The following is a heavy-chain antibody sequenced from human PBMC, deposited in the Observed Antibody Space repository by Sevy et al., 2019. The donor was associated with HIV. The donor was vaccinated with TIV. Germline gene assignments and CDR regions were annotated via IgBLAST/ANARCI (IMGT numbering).Heavy chain of an antibody. CDR1: GGSISGQY. CDR2: IYYSGST. Sequence: SETLSLTCTVSGGSISGQYWSWIRQPPGKGLEWIGYIYYSGSTNYNPPLNSRVTISVDTSKNQFSLKLSSVTAADTAVYYCARASVIVGRDYSYYYYIDVWGKGTTVTVSS. CDR3: ARASVIVGRDYSYYYYIDV. D-gene: IGHD3-10*01. V-gene: IGHV4-59*11. J-gene: IGHJ6*03.